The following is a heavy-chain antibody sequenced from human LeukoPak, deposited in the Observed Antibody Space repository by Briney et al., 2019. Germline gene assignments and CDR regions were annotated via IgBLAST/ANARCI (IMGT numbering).Heavy chain of an antibody. CDR1: GFTFSSYN. CDR3: ARVAARVSLDY. V-gene: IGHV3-21*01. D-gene: IGHD5-24*01. J-gene: IGHJ4*02. CDR2: ITSGSSYI. Sequence: GGSLRLSCAASGFTFSSYNMNWVRQAPGKGLEWVSSITSGSSYIYYANSVKGRFTISRDNSKNTLYLQMGSLRAEDTAVYYCARVAARVSLDYWGQGTLVTVSS.